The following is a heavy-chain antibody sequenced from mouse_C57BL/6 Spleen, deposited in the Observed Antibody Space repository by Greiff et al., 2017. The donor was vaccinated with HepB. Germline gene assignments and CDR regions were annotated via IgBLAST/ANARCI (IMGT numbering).Heavy chain of an antibody. CDR2: IDPSDSYT. J-gene: IGHJ3*01. Sequence: QVQLKQPGAELVRPGTSVKLSCKASGYTFTSYWMHWVKQRPGQGLEWIGVIDPSDSYTNYNQKFKGKATLTVDTSSSTAYMQLSSLTSEDSAVYYCAREGYGYDEFAYWGQGTLVTVSA. CDR3: AREGYGYDEFAY. CDR1: GYTFTSYW. D-gene: IGHD2-2*01. V-gene: IGHV1-59*01.